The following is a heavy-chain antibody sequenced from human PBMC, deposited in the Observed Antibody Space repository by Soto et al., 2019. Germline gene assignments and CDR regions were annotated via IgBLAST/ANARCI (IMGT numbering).Heavy chain of an antibody. Sequence: EVQLVESGGDLVQPGGSLRLSCAASGFTFSYYNMTWVRQAPGRGLEWVSYISNSGTTIDYADSVKGRFTISRDNAKNSLYLQMNSLRDEDTAVYYCARDPQGPRMDFDFWGRGTLVTVSS. CDR1: GFTFSYYN. CDR3: ARDPQGPRMDFDF. CDR2: ISNSGTTI. J-gene: IGHJ2*01. V-gene: IGHV3-48*02.